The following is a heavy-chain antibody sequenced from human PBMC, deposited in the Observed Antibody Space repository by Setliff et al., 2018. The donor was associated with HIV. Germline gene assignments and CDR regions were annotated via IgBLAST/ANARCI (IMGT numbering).Heavy chain of an antibody. CDR1: GGSINSDSYY. D-gene: IGHD4-17*01. CDR3: AREIYGGNSRPFDY. J-gene: IGHJ4*02. CDR2: IHTSGST. Sequence: SETLSLTCTVFGGSINSDSYYWTWIRQPAGKGLEWIGHIHTSGSTNYNPSLKSRGTISVDTSKNQFSLKLTSVTAADTAVYYCAREIYGGNSRPFDYWGQGTLVTVSS. V-gene: IGHV4-61*09.